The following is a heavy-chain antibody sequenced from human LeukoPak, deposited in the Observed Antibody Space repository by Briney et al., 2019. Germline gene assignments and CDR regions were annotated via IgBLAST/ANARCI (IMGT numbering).Heavy chain of an antibody. Sequence: GGSLRPSCAASGFTLSSHWMSWVRQAPGKGLEWVANINQDGSAKYYVDSVKGRFTISRDNAKNSMYLQMNSLRAEDTAAYYCARWEIRGTAHQLDYWGQGTLVTVSS. CDR2: INQDGSAK. CDR1: GFTLSSHW. CDR3: ARWEIRGTAHQLDY. J-gene: IGHJ4*02. V-gene: IGHV3-7*01. D-gene: IGHD1-7*01.